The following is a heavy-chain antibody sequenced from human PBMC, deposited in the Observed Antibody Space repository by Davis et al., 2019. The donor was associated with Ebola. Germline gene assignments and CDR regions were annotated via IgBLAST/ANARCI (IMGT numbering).Heavy chain of an antibody. D-gene: IGHD6-13*01. CDR1: GFTFSSYW. Sequence: GGSLRLSCAASGFTFSSYWMSWVRQAPGKGLERVANIKQDGSEKYYVDSVKGRFTISRDNAKNSLYLQMNSLRDEDTAVYYCARYSSSWGRSFDYWDQGTLVTVSS. CDR2: IKQDGSEK. J-gene: IGHJ4*02. CDR3: ARYSSSWGRSFDY. V-gene: IGHV3-7*01.